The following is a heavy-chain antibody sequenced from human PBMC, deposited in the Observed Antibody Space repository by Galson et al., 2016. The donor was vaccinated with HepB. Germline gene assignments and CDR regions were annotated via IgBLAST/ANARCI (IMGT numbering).Heavy chain of an antibody. CDR1: GLTFSNYW. J-gene: IGHJ4*02. V-gene: IGHV3-7*04. CDR3: AGSSGWTFGY. D-gene: IGHD6-19*01. Sequence: SLRLSCAASGLTFSNYWMNWVRQGPGKGLEWVANIKKDGSEKYYGDSVKGRFIISRDNAKNSLYLQMNSLRTEDTAVYYWAGSSGWTFGYWGQGTLVTVSS. CDR2: IKKDGSEK.